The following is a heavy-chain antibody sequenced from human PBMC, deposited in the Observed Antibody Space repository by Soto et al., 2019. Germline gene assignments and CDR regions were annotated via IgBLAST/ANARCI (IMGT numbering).Heavy chain of an antibody. D-gene: IGHD5-12*01. V-gene: IGHV4-39*01. Sequence: SETLSLTCTVSGGSINSNRYYWAWIRQPPGKGLEWIGSIFYTGSTYYNPSLKSRVTISVDTSKNQFSLKLSSVTAADTAVYYCARLGGRMVATDYWGQGTLVTVSS. CDR2: IFYTGST. CDR3: ARLGGRMVATDY. J-gene: IGHJ4*02. CDR1: GGSINSNRYY.